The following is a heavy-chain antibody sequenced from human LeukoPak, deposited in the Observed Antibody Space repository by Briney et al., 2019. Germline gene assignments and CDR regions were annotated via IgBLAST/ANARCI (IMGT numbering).Heavy chain of an antibody. CDR3: AREAIRSLIGYCTNGVCRAFDP. D-gene: IGHD2-8*01. J-gene: IGHJ5*02. V-gene: IGHV1-2*06. CDR2: INPNSGGT. Sequence: GASVTVSCKASGYTFTGYYMHWVRQAPGQGLEWMGRINPNSGGTTYAQKFQGRVTMTRDTSISTAYMELCRLRSDDTAVYYCAREAIRSLIGYCTNGVCRAFDPWGQGTLVTASS. CDR1: GYTFTGYY.